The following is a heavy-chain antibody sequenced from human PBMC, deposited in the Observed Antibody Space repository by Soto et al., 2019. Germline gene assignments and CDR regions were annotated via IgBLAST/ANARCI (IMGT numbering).Heavy chain of an antibody. V-gene: IGHV3-23*01. D-gene: IGHD6-19*01. CDR2: ISGDTATT. J-gene: IGHJ6*02. CDR3: AKPLQQWLLQGSGVDV. CDR1: GFSFSEYS. Sequence: VVSLIISCATSGFSFSEYSMTWVRQAPGKGLQWVSAISGDTATTHYADSVKGRFTISRDNSRDTLYLQMNSLRVEDTAIYYCAKPLQQWLLQGSGVDVWGQGTTVTVSS.